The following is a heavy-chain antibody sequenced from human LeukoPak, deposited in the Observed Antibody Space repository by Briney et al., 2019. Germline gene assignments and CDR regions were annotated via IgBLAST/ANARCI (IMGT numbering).Heavy chain of an antibody. V-gene: IGHV3-48*01. D-gene: IGHD3-22*01. Sequence: GGSLRLSCAASGFTFSSFHINWVRQAPGKGLEWLSYISRDSTTIYYADSVKGRFTISRDNAKNSLYLQMNSLRAEDTAVYHRATDYYDSSGYYTGSYWGQGTLVTVSS. CDR3: ATDYYDSSGYYTGSY. J-gene: IGHJ4*02. CDR1: GFTFSSFH. CDR2: ISRDSTTI.